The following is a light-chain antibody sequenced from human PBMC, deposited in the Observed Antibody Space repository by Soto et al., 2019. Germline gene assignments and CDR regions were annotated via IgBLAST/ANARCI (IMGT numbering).Light chain of an antibody. CDR2: GAS. V-gene: IGKV3-20*01. J-gene: IGKJ2*01. Sequence: EFVLTQSPGTLSLSPGEGATLSCRASQSVRNNYLAWYQQKPGQAPRLLISGASSRATGVPDRFSGSGSGTDFTLTISRLESEDFAVYYCQRYGSSPPHTFGQGTRLEIK. CDR3: QRYGSSPPHT. CDR1: QSVRNNY.